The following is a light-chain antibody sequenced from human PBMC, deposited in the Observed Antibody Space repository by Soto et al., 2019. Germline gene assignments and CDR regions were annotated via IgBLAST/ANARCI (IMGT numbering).Light chain of an antibody. CDR3: QQYGSQPHS. CDR1: QSVYNSY. CDR2: AAS. V-gene: IGKV3-20*01. J-gene: IGKJ2*01. Sequence: EIVLTQSPGTLSLSPGERATLSCRASQSVYNSYLAWYQQKPSQTPMPLINAASNRATGVPDRFSGSSSGTGFTPTTRRLEHEDFAVYYCQQYGSQPHSFGKGTKVEI.